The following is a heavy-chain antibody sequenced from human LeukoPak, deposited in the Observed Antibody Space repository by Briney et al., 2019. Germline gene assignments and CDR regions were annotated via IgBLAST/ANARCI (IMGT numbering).Heavy chain of an antibody. J-gene: IGHJ3*02. Sequence: GASVKVSCKASGYTFTSYGISWVRQAPGQGLEWMGWISAYNDNTNSAQKLQGRVTMTTDISTSTAYMELRSLRSDDTAVYYCARELAAVVPAASDAFDIWGQGTMVTVSS. D-gene: IGHD2-2*01. CDR3: ARELAAVVPAASDAFDI. V-gene: IGHV1-18*01. CDR1: GYTFTSYG. CDR2: ISAYNDNT.